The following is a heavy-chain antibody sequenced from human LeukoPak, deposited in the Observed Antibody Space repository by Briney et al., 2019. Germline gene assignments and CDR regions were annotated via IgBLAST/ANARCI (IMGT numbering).Heavy chain of an antibody. CDR2: ISGSGGNT. V-gene: IGHV3-23*01. Sequence: GGSLRLSCAASGITLSNYGMSWVRQVPGKGLEWVSGISGSGGNTYYADSVKGRFTISRDNSKNTLYLQMNSLRAEDTAVYFCAKRGVVIRVFLVGFHKEASYFDSWGQGALVTVSS. J-gene: IGHJ4*02. CDR1: GITLSNYG. D-gene: IGHD3-10*01. CDR3: AKRGVVIRVFLVGFHKEASYFDS.